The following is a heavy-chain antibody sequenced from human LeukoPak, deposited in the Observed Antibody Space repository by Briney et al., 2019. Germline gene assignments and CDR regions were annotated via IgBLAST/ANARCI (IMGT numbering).Heavy chain of an antibody. CDR3: APLPMVAATPGDY. D-gene: IGHD2-15*01. CDR2: INPSGGST. V-gene: IGHV1-46*01. J-gene: IGHJ4*02. CDR1: GYTFTSYS. Sequence: ASVKVSCKASGYTFTSYSMHWVRQAPGQGLEWMGIINPSGGSTSYAQKFQGRVTMTRDMSTSTVYMELSSLRSEDTAVYYCAPLPMVAATPGDYWGQGTLVTVSS.